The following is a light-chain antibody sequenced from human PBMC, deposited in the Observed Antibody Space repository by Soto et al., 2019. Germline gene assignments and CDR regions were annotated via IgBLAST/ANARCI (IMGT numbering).Light chain of an antibody. CDR1: SSNIGAGYD. CDR2: VNS. CDR3: QSYDSILSGRGV. J-gene: IGLJ1*01. V-gene: IGLV1-40*01. Sequence: QAVVTQPPSVSGAPGQRVTISCTGSSSNIGAGYDVHWYQQLPGTAPKLLIYVNSNRPSGVPDRFSGSKSGTSASLAITGLQAEDEADYYCQSYDSILSGRGVFGTGTKLTVL.